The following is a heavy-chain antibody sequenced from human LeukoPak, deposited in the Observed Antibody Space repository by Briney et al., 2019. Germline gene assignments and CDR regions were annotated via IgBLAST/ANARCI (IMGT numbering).Heavy chain of an antibody. CDR1: GFTFSSYE. CDR2: ISSSGSTI. CDR3: ARVPFYYGSGSYYFDY. D-gene: IGHD3-10*01. Sequence: TGGSLRLSCAASGFTFSSYEMNWVRQAPGKGLEWVSYISSSGSTIYYADSVKGRFTISRDNAKNSLYLQMNSLRAEDTAVYYCARVPFYYGSGSYYFDYWGQGTLVTVSS. V-gene: IGHV3-48*03. J-gene: IGHJ4*02.